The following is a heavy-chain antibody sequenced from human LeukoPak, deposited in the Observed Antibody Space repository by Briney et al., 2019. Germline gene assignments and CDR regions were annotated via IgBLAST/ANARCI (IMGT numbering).Heavy chain of an antibody. CDR2: ISSRSTYI. V-gene: IGHV3-21*01. CDR1: GFAFSTYS. J-gene: IGHJ4*02. CDR3: ARVLSGCETTRCELDY. D-gene: IGHD1-26*01. Sequence: PGGSLRLSCAASGFAFSTYSMNWVRQAPGKGLEWVSSISSRSTYIYYADSVKGRVTLSRDNAKNSLYLQMNSLRAEDTAVYYCARVLSGCETTRCELDYWGQGTLVTASS.